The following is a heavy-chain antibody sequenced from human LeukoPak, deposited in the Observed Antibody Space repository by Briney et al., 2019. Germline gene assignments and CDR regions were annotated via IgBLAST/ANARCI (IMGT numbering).Heavy chain of an antibody. CDR2: ISGSGGST. V-gene: IGHV3-23*01. D-gene: IGHD1-26*01. CDR3: AKEGSYGYYFDY. Sequence: GGSLRLSCAASGFTFSSYSMNWVRQAPGKGLEWVSAISGSGGSTYYADSVKGRFTISRDNSKNTLYLQMNSLRAEDTAVYYCAKEGSYGYYFDYWGQGTLVTVSS. J-gene: IGHJ4*02. CDR1: GFTFSSYS.